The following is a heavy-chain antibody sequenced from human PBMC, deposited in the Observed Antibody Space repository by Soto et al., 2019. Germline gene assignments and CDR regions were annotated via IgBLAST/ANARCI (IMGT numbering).Heavy chain of an antibody. V-gene: IGHV1-69*04. Sequence: LVKVSCKASGGTFSSYTISWVRQAPGQGLEWMGRIIPILGIANYAQKFQGRVTITADKSTSTAYMELSSLRSEDTAVYYCAREVEDIVVVPAAIWFDPWGQGTLVTVSS. CDR3: AREVEDIVVVPAAIWFDP. J-gene: IGHJ5*02. CDR2: IIPILGIA. CDR1: GGTFSSYT. D-gene: IGHD2-2*01.